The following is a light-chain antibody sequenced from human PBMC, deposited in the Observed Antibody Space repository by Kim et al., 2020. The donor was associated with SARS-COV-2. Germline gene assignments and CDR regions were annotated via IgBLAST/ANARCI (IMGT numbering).Light chain of an antibody. CDR2: DAS. CDR1: QGISNY. Sequence: DIQLTQSPSFLSASVGDRVTITCRASQGISNYLAWYQQKPGKAPNLLIYDASTLLSGVPSRFSGSGSGTEFTLTISSLQPEDFVAYYCQHLNTFPLFGQGTKLEIK. J-gene: IGKJ2*01. V-gene: IGKV1-9*01. CDR3: QHLNTFPL.